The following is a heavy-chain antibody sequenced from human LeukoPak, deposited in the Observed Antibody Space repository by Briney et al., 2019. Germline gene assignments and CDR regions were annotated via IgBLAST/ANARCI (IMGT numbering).Heavy chain of an antibody. V-gene: IGHV4-59*01. CDR2: IYNNGST. CDR1: GGFTSSYY. CDR3: ARARINWFDP. Sequence: SETLSLTCTVSGGFTSSYYWSWIRQPRGKGLEWIGYIYNNGSTNYNPSLKSRVTISVDTSKNQFSLKLSSVTAADTALYYCARARINWFDPWGQGTLATVSS. D-gene: IGHD1-14*01. J-gene: IGHJ5*02.